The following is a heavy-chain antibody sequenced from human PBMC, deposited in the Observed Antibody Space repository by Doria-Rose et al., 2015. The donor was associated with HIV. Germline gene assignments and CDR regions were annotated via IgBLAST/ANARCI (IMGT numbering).Heavy chain of an antibody. J-gene: IGHJ4*02. V-gene: IGHV2-26*01. Sequence: ITLKESGPVLVKPTETLTLTCTVSGVSLSSPGMGVSWIRQPPGKALEWLGNIFSDDERSYKTSLKGRLTISRGTSKSQVVLTMTDMDPVDTATYYCARIKSSRWYHKYYFDFWGQGTLVIVSA. CDR1: GVSLSSPGMG. CDR3: ARIKSSRWYHKYYFDF. D-gene: IGHD6-13*01. CDR2: IFSDDER.